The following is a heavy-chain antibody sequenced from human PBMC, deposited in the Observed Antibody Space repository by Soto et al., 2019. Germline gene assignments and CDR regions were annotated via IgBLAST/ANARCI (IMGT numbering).Heavy chain of an antibody. Sequence: PGGSLRLSCAASGFTFSNYYMSWIRQAPGKGLERVSDISSSFLTIHYAESVKGRFTISRDNAKISLFLQMNSLSAEDTAVYYCARVRATGCNVNGRDYLDYCGQGALVIVSS. J-gene: IGHJ4*02. CDR3: ARVRATGCNVNGRDYLDY. D-gene: IGHD6-19*01. CDR1: GFTFSNYY. V-gene: IGHV3-11*01. CDR2: ISSSFLTI.